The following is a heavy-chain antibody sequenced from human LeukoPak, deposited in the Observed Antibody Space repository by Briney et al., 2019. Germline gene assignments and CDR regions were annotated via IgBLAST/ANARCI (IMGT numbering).Heavy chain of an antibody. D-gene: IGHD6-19*01. Sequence: PGASVNVSCKASGYTFTGYYMHWVRQAPGQGLEWVGWINPNSGGTNYAQKFQGRVTMTRDTSISTAYMELSRLRSDDTAVYYCARGQKIAVAGTGWFDHWGQGTLVTVSS. CDR1: GYTFTGYY. J-gene: IGHJ5*02. CDR2: INPNSGGT. CDR3: ARGQKIAVAGTGWFDH. V-gene: IGHV1-2*02.